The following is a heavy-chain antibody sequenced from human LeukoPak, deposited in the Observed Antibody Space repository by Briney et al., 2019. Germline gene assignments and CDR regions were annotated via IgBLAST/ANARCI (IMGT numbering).Heavy chain of an antibody. J-gene: IGHJ5*02. Sequence: SETLSLTCAVYGGSFSGYYWSWIRQPPGKGLEWIGEINHSGSKNYNTSLKSRATISVDTSKNQFSLKLSSVTAADTAVYYCARGQVVVVVAATMAWFDPWGQGTLVTVSS. CDR3: ARGQVVVVVAATMAWFDP. D-gene: IGHD2-15*01. V-gene: IGHV4-34*01. CDR2: INHSGSK. CDR1: GGSFSGYY.